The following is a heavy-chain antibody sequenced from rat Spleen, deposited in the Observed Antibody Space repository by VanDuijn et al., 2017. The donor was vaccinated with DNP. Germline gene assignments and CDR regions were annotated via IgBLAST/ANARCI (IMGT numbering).Heavy chain of an antibody. D-gene: IGHD1-11*01. CDR3: AKAGGYSPWYFDY. CDR1: GFTFSICD. Sequence: EVKLVESGGGLVQPGRSLKLSCAASGFTFSICDMVGVRQAPTKGLEWVAYISYDGGSTYYGDSVKGRFTISRDNAKSTLYLQMDSLRSEETATYYCAKAGGYSPWYFDYWGQGVMVTVSS. J-gene: IGHJ2*01. V-gene: IGHV5-20*01. CDR2: ISYDGGST.